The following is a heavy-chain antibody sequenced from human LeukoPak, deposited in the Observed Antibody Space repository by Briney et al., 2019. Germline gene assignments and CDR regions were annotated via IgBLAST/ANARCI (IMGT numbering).Heavy chain of an antibody. CDR1: GYTFTGYY. J-gene: IGHJ4*02. Sequence: ASVKVSCKASGYTFTGYYMHWVRQAPGQGLEWMGWINPSSGGTNYAQKFQGRVTMTRDTSISTAYMELSRLRSEDTAVYYCARLRKSRVIRGLVAIYFDYWGQGTLVTVSS. D-gene: IGHD3/OR15-3a*01. CDR2: INPSSGGT. V-gene: IGHV1-2*02. CDR3: ARLRKSRVIRGLVAIYFDY.